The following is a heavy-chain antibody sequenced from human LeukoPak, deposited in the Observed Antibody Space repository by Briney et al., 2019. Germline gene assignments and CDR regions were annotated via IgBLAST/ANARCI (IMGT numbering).Heavy chain of an antibody. CDR3: ARISVLNYYDSSGSQRGTLYYYYYGMDV. V-gene: IGHV7-4-1*02. CDR2: INTNTGNP. J-gene: IGHJ6*02. CDR1: GYTFTSYA. D-gene: IGHD3-22*01. Sequence: ASVKVSCKASGYTFTSYAMNWVRQAPGQGLEWMGWINTNTGNPTYAQGFAGRFVFSLDTSVSTAYLQISSLKAEDTAVYYCARISVLNYYDSSGSQRGTLYYYYYGMDVWGQGTTVTVSS.